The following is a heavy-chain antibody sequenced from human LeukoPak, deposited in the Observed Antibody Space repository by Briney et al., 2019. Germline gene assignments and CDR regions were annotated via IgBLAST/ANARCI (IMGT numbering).Heavy chain of an antibody. CDR3: AHIPGQRRSGLSLSFDY. CDR1: GFSLSTSGVG. D-gene: IGHD3-10*01. Sequence: ESGPALVKPTQTLTLTCTFSGFSLSTSGVGVGWIRQPPGKALEWLALIYWSDDKRYNPSLKSRLTITKDTSKNQVVLTMTNMDPVDTATYYCAHIPGQRRSGLSLSFDYWGQGTLVTVSS. J-gene: IGHJ4*02. V-gene: IGHV2-5*01. CDR2: IYWSDDK.